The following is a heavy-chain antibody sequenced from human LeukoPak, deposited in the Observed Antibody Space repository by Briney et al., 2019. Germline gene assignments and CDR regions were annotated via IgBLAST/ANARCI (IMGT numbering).Heavy chain of an antibody. J-gene: IGHJ3*02. Sequence: GGSLRLSCAASGFTFSSYSMNWVRQAPGKGLEWVSSISSSSSYIYYADSVKGRFTISRDNAKNSLYLQMNSLRAEDTAVYYCAREGPTVVMQDFGDDAFDIWGQGTMVTVSS. D-gene: IGHD4-23*01. V-gene: IGHV3-21*01. CDR1: GFTFSSYS. CDR3: AREGPTVVMQDFGDDAFDI. CDR2: ISSSSSYI.